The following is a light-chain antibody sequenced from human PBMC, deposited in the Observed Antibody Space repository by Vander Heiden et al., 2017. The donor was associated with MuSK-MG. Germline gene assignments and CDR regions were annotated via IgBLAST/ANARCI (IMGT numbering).Light chain of an antibody. Sequence: ASGSLGQSVTISCTGTSSDVGAYNYVSWFQQHPGKAPKLIIYEVNKRPSGVPDRFSGSKSGTTASLTVAGLQAEDEADYYCSSYKGSGVFGGGTKLTVL. CDR1: SSDVGAYNY. CDR3: SSYKGSGV. CDR2: EVN. V-gene: IGLV2-8*01. J-gene: IGLJ3*02.